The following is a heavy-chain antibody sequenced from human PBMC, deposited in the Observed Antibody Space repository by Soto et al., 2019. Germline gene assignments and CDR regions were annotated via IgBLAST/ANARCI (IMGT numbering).Heavy chain of an antibody. CDR2: IYWDDDK. J-gene: IGHJ5*02. D-gene: IGHD5-12*01. Sequence: SGPTLVNPTQTLTLTCTFSGFSLSTSGVGVGWIRQPPGKALEWLALIYWDDDKRYSPSLKSRLTITKDTSKNQVVLTMTNMDPVDTATYYCAQGIRGYDSNWFDPWGQGTLVTVSS. CDR3: AQGIRGYDSNWFDP. V-gene: IGHV2-5*02. CDR1: GFSLSTSGVG.